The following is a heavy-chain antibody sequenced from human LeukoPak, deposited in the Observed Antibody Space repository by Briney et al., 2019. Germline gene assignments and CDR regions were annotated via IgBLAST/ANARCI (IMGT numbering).Heavy chain of an antibody. J-gene: IGHJ2*01. CDR3: ARDSGADAYFDL. D-gene: IGHD4/OR15-4a*01. V-gene: IGHV1-46*01. CDR1: GGTFSDYA. Sequence: EASVKVSCKASGGTFSDYALNWVRQAPGQGLEWMGIINPSGGSTSYAQKFQGRVTMTRDMSTSTVYMELSSLRSEDTAVYYCARDSGADAYFDLWGRGTLVTVSS. CDR2: INPSGGST.